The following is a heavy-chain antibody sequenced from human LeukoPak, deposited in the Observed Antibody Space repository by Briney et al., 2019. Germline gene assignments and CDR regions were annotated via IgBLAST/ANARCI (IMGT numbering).Heavy chain of an antibody. CDR2: IFPGDSHT. CDR3: ARIAATWYGGS. Sequence: KCGESLKISCKGPRHSFINYWIAWVRQMPGKGLEWMGIIFPGDSHTRYSPSFQGQVTISADMSIDTAYLQWSSLRASDTAMYYCARIAATWYGGSWGQGTLVFVSS. D-gene: IGHD2-15*01. J-gene: IGHJ4*02. CDR1: RHSFINYW. V-gene: IGHV5-51*01.